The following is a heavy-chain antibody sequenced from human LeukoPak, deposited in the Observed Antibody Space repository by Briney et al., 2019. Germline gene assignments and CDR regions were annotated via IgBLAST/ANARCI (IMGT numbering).Heavy chain of an antibody. D-gene: IGHD3-22*01. J-gene: IGHJ2*01. V-gene: IGHV5-51*01. Sequence: GESLKISCKGSGYSFTSYWIGWVRQMPGKGLEWMGIIYPGDSDTTYSPSFQGQVTISADKSISTAYLQWSSLKASDTGMYYCARRSNNYDSDIHRYVPWYFDRWGRGTLVTVSS. CDR1: GYSFTSYW. CDR2: IYPGDSDT. CDR3: ARRSNNYDSDIHRYVPWYFDR.